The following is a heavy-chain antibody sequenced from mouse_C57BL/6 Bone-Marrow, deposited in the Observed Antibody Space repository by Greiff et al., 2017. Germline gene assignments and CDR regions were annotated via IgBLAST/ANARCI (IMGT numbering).Heavy chain of an antibody. J-gene: IGHJ3*01. D-gene: IGHD2-10*02. CDR1: GYTFTSYW. CDR2: IDPSDSYT. CDR3: AREGYGNYFAWFAY. V-gene: IGHV1-69*01. Sequence: VQLQQPGAELVMPGASVKLSCKASGYTFTSYWMHWVKQRPGQGLEWIGEIDPSDSYTNYNQKFKGKSTLTVDKSSSTAYMQLSSLTSEDSAVYYCAREGYGNYFAWFAYWGQGTLVTVSA.